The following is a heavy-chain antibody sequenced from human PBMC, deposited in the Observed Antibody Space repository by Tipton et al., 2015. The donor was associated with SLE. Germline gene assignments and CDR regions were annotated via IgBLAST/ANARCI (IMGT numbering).Heavy chain of an antibody. V-gene: IGHV4-59*08. CDR2: IYYSGST. CDR3: ARIHPNNYGDYGPFDY. Sequence: TLSLTCTVSGGSISSYYWSWIRQPPGKGLEWIGYIYYSGSTNYNPSLKSRVTISADTFKNQFSLKVTSVTAADTAVYFCARIHPNNYGDYGPFDYWGQGILVTVSS. D-gene: IGHD4-17*01. CDR1: GGSISSYY. J-gene: IGHJ4*02.